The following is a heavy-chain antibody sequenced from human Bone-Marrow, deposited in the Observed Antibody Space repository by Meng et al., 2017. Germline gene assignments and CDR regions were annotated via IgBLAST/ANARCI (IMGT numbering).Heavy chain of an antibody. Sequence: GESLKISCAASGFTFSSYSMNWVRQAPGKGLEWVSSISSSSSYISYADSVKGRFTISRDNAKNSLYLQMNSLRAEDTAVYYCARGRGSGSYYNEGGWGVGLGETDYWGQGTLVTVSS. V-gene: IGHV3-21*01. CDR1: GFTFSSYS. CDR3: ARGRGSGSYYNEGGWGVGLGETDY. CDR2: ISSSSSYI. J-gene: IGHJ4*02. D-gene: IGHD3-10*01.